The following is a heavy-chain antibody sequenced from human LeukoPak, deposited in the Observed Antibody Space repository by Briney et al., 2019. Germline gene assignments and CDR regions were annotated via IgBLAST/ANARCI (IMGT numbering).Heavy chain of an antibody. D-gene: IGHD2-8*01. CDR1: GGSITSTNW. V-gene: IGHV4-4*02. CDR2: VSLSGLT. CDR3: SRENGAFSPFGY. Sequence: SETLSLTCGLSGGSITSTNWWSWVRQPPGQGLEWIGEVSLSGLTNYNPSLSSRVIMALDTSKNHLSLHLTSVTAADTAVYYCSRENGAFSPFGYWGQGYLVTVLS. J-gene: IGHJ4*02.